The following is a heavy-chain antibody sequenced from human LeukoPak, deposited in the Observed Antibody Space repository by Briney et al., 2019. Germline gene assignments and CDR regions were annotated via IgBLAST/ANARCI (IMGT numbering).Heavy chain of an antibody. CDR3: AREGGDSSGLRHKINAFDI. Sequence: TPSETLSLTCAVSGGSISSSNWWSWVRQPPGKGLEWIGEIYHSGSTNYNPSLKSRVTISVDKSKNQFSLKLSSVTAADTAVYYCAREGGDSSGLRHKINAFDIWGQGTMVTASS. V-gene: IGHV4-4*02. CDR1: GGSISSSNW. CDR2: IYHSGST. J-gene: IGHJ3*02. D-gene: IGHD3-22*01.